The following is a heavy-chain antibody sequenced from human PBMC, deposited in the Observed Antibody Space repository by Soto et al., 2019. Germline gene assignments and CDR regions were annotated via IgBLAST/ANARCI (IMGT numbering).Heavy chain of an antibody. CDR3: AKDLYSSGWYDI. J-gene: IGHJ3*02. D-gene: IGHD6-19*01. Sequence: EVQLLESGGGLVQPGGSLRLSCAASGFTFSSYAMRWVRQAPGKGLEWVSAISGSGGSTNYADYVQGRFTISRDTPKNTLYLQMNSLVSEDTAVYYCAKDLYSSGWYDIWGQGTMVTVSS. V-gene: IGHV3-23*01. CDR2: ISGSGGST. CDR1: GFTFSSYA.